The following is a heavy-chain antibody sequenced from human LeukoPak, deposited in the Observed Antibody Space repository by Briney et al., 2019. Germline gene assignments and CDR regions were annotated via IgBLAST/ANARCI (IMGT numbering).Heavy chain of an antibody. V-gene: IGHV1-2*02. D-gene: IGHD3-10*01. J-gene: IGHJ4*02. CDR1: EYAFTNYD. CDR3: ASEWYYYGSGSYY. CDR2: INPNSGGT. Sequence: ASVKVSCEASEYAFTNYDINWVRQATGQGLEWMGWINPNSGGTNYAQKFQGRVTMTRDTSISTAYMELSRLRSDDTAVYYCASEWYYYGSGSYYWGQGTLVTVFS.